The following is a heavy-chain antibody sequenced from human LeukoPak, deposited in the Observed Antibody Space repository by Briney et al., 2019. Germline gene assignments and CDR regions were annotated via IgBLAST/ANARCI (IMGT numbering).Heavy chain of an antibody. J-gene: IGHJ5*02. CDR1: GFTFSSYA. V-gene: IGHV3-30*04. Sequence: GGSLRLSCAASGFTFSSYAMHWVRQAPGKGLEWVAVISYDGSNKYYADSVKGRFTISRDNSKNTLYLQMNSLRAEDTAVYYCAREDRHLNWFDPWGQGTLVTVSS. CDR3: AREDRHLNWFDP. CDR2: ISYDGSNK.